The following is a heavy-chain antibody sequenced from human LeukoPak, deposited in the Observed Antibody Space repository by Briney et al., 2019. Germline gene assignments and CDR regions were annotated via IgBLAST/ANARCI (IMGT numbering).Heavy chain of an antibody. V-gene: IGHV1-2*06. D-gene: IGHD4-11*01. Sequence: GASVKVSCKASGYTFTGYYMHWVRQAPGQGLEWMGRINPNSGGTNYAQKFQGRVTMTRDTSISTAYMELSRLRSDDTAVYYCARDRSNYAGSYFFDYWGQGSLVTVSS. CDR3: ARDRSNYAGSYFFDY. J-gene: IGHJ4*02. CDR2: INPNSGGT. CDR1: GYTFTGYY.